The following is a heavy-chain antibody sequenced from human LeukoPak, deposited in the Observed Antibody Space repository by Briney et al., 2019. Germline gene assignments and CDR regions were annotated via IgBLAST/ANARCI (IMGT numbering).Heavy chain of an antibody. CDR3: ARIQYYYGSGYYYGMDV. CDR1: GYTFSSYD. CDR2: MKPNSGNT. J-gene: IGHJ6*02. Sequence: GASVKVSFKASGYTFSSYDINWVRQATGQGLEWMGWMKPNSGNTGYEQKFQGRVTMTRNTSISTAYMELSSPKSEDTAVYYCARIQYYYGSGYYYGMDVWGQGTTVTVSS. D-gene: IGHD3-10*01. V-gene: IGHV1-8*01.